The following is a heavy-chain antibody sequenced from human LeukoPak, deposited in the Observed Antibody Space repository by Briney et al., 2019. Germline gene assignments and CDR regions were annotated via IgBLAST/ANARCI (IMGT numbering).Heavy chain of an antibody. CDR2: ISYDGSNK. CDR3: AKETAGYYCYGMDV. V-gene: IGHV3-30*18. D-gene: IGHD6-13*01. J-gene: IGHJ6*04. Sequence: PGRSLRLSCAASGFTFSSYGMHWVRQAPGKGLEWVAVISYDGSNKYYADSVKGRFTISRDNSKNTLYLQMNSLRAEDTAVYYCAKETAGYYCYGMDVWGKGTTVTVSS. CDR1: GFTFSSYG.